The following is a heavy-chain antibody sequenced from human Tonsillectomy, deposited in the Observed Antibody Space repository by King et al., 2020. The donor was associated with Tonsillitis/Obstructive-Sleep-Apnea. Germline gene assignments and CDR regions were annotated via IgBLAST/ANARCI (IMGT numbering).Heavy chain of an antibody. J-gene: IGHJ6*02. V-gene: IGHV5-10-1*03. CDR2: IDASDSYT. CDR3: ASAGDYYSAMDV. D-gene: IGHD1-26*01. CDR1: GYNFTNYW. Sequence: VQLVESGAEVKKPGESLRISCKVSGYNFTNYWINWVRQMPGKGLEWRGRIDASDSYTDYSPSFQGHVSISADKSISTAYLQWSSLKSSDTAMYYCASAGDYYSAMDVWGHGTTVTVSS.